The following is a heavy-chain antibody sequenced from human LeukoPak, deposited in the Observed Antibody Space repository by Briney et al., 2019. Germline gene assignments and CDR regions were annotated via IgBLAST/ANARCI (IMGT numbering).Heavy chain of an antibody. CDR1: GGSISSYY. D-gene: IGHD6-19*01. CDR2: IYYSGST. Sequence: SETLSLTCTVSGGSISSYYWSWIRQPPGKGLEWIGYIYYSGSTNYNPSPKSRVTISVDTSKNQFSLKLSSVTAADTAVYYCARETPHSVADIWSQGTMVTVSS. V-gene: IGHV4-59*01. J-gene: IGHJ3*02. CDR3: ARETPHSVADI.